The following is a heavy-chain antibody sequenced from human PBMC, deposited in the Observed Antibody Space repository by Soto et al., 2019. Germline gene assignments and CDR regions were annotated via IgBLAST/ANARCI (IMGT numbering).Heavy chain of an antibody. CDR2: IYYSGST. CDR1: GGSISSGGYY. CDR3: ARWGSYYDILTGYYFSTYGMDV. Sequence: SETLSLTCTVSGGSISSGGYYWSWIRQHPGKGLEWIGYIYYSGSTYYNPSLKSRVTISVGTSKNQFSLKLSSVTAADTAVYYCARWGSYYDILTGYYFSTYGMDVWGQGTTVTVSS. V-gene: IGHV4-31*03. D-gene: IGHD3-9*01. J-gene: IGHJ6*02.